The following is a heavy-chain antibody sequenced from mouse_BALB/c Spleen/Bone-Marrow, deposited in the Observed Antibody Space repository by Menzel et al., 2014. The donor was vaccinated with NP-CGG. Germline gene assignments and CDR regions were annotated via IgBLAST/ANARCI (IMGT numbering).Heavy chain of an antibody. CDR2: IYPYNGGT. V-gene: IGHV1S29*02. Sequence: VELQQSGPELVKPGASVKISCKASGYTFTDYNMHWVKQSHGKSLEWIGYIYPYNGGTGYNQKFKSKATLTVDNSSSTAYMELRSLTSEDSAVYYCARLGRDYWGQGTTLTVSS. D-gene: IGHD4-1*01. CDR1: GYTFTDYN. CDR3: ARLGRDY. J-gene: IGHJ2*01.